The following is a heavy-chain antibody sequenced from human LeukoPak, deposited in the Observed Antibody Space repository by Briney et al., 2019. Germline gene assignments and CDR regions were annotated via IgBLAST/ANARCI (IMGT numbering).Heavy chain of an antibody. J-gene: IGHJ4*02. D-gene: IGHD3-22*01. V-gene: IGHV4-31*03. CDR1: GGSISSGGYY. CDR3: ASTSDYYDSSGYSPYLSDY. Sequence: SETLSLTCTVSGGSISSGGYYWSWIRQHPGKGLEWIGYIYYSGSTYYNPSLKSRVTISVDTSKNQFSLKLSSVTAADTAVYYCASTSDYYDSSGYSPYLSDYWGQGTLVTVSS. CDR2: IYYSGST.